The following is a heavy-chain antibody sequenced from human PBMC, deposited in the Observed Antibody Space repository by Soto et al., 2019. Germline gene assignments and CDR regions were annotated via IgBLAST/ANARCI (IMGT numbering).Heavy chain of an antibody. CDR3: VHRQAVLWFDP. CDR2: IYWDEDK. Sequence: QITLKESGPTLVKPTQTLTLTCTFSGFSLTTSGVGVGWIRQPPGKALEWLALIYWDEDKRYSPSLKNRLSIMKDTSKNQVVLIMTNMDPVDTATYYCVHRQAVLWFDPWGKGTLVSVSS. J-gene: IGHJ5*02. V-gene: IGHV2-5*02. CDR1: GFSLTTSGVG. D-gene: IGHD6-19*01.